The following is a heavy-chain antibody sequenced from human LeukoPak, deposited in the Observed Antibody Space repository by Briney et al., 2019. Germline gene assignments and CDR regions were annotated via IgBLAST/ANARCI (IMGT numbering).Heavy chain of an antibody. D-gene: IGHD6-13*01. J-gene: IGHJ5*02. V-gene: IGHV1-18*01. Sequence: ASVKVSCKASGYTFTSYGISWVRQAPGQGLEWMGWISAYNGNTNYAQKLQGRVTMTTDTSTSTAYMELRSLRSDDTAVYYCARTLAAAGTSNWFDPWGQGTLVTVSS. CDR1: GYTFTSYG. CDR3: ARTLAAAGTSNWFDP. CDR2: ISAYNGNT.